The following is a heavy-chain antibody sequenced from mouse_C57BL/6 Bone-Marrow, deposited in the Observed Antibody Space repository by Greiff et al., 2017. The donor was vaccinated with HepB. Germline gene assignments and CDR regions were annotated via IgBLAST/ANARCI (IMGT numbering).Heavy chain of an antibody. V-gene: IGHV14-4*01. Sequence: DVKLQESGAELVRPGASVKLSCTASGFNIKDDYMHWVKQRPEQGLEWIGWIDPENGDTEYASKFQGKATITADTSSNTAYLQLSSLTSEDTAVYYCTTNWDGSFAYWGQGTLVTVSA. CDR1: GFNIKDDY. CDR3: TTNWDGSFAY. CDR2: IDPENGDT. J-gene: IGHJ3*01. D-gene: IGHD4-1*01.